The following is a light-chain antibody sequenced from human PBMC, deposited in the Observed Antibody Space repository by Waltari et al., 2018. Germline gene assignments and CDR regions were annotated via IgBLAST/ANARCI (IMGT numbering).Light chain of an antibody. CDR1: HGISSY. CDR3: QQYYNYPPIT. V-gene: IGKV1-8*01. J-gene: IGKJ5*01. CDR2: AAS. Sequence: AIRITQSPSSLSASTGDRVTIPCRASHGISSYLPWYQQKPGKVPKLLIYAASTFQSGVPSRFSGSGSGTDFILTISCLQSEDFATYYCQQYYNYPPITFGQGTRLEIK.